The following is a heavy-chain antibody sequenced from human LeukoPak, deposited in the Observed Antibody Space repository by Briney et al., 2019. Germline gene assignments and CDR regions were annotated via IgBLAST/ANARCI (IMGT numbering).Heavy chain of an antibody. D-gene: IGHD5-24*01. CDR3: AKRGMTTTEEAFDY. Sequence: GGSLRLSCAASGFTFSNYAMSWVRQAPGKGLDWVSSVSDSGSNTYYADSVKGRFTISRDNSKNTLYLHMNSLRAEDTAVYYCAKRGMTTTEEAFDYWGQGTLVTVSS. CDR1: GFTFSNYA. CDR2: VSDSGSNT. J-gene: IGHJ4*02. V-gene: IGHV3-23*01.